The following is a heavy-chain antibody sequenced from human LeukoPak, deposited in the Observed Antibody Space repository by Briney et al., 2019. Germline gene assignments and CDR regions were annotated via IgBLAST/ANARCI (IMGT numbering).Heavy chain of an antibody. V-gene: IGHV4-30-2*01. D-gene: IGHD3-22*01. J-gene: IGHJ4*02. Sequence: SETLSLTCAVSGGSISSGGYSWSWIRQPPGKGLEWIGYIYHSGSTYYNPSLKSRVTISVGRSKNQFSLKLSSVTAADTAVYYCAREGSYDSSGYYYNYFDYWGQGTLVTVSS. CDR2: IYHSGST. CDR3: AREGSYDSSGYYYNYFDY. CDR1: GGSISSGGYS.